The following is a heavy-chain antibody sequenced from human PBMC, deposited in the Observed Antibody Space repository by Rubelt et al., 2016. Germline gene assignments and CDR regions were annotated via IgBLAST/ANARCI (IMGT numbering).Heavy chain of an antibody. CDR1: GGSISTSSYY. V-gene: IGHV4-39*07. CDR2: IDYSGTA. Sequence: QLQLQESGPGLVKPSETLSLTCTVSGGSISTSSYYWGWTRKPPGKGLEWIVSIDYSGTANYNPSLKSRVTIAVDTSKNQFSLKLKAVTAADMAVDYCTGDYDFWSHDSSYGMDVWGQGTTVTVSS. J-gene: IGHJ6*02. CDR3: TGDYDFWSHDSSYGMDV. D-gene: IGHD3-3*01.